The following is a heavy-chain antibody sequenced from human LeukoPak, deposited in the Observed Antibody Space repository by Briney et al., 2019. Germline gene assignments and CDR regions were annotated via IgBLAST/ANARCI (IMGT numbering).Heavy chain of an antibody. Sequence: PGGSLRLSCAGSGFTFSSYRMNWVRQAPGKGLEWVSYISSSSRTIYYADSVKGRFTISRDNAKNSLYLQMNSLRAEDTALYYCARNFGGGDSSGPYSWGQGTQVTVSS. CDR1: GFTFSSYR. CDR3: ARNFGGGDSSGPYS. V-gene: IGHV3-48*01. CDR2: ISSSSRTI. D-gene: IGHD3-22*01. J-gene: IGHJ4*02.